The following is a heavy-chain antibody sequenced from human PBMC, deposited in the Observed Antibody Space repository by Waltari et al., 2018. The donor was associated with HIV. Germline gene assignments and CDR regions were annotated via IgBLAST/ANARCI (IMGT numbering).Heavy chain of an antibody. J-gene: IGHJ4*02. D-gene: IGHD3-10*01. CDR3: ARCDAGYFYGSAYDY. Sequence: QVQLVESGGGLVKPGGSLRLSCAASGFTFGDYYMSWIRQAPGKVLECVSYLSSSGTTIYSADSVKGRFTISRDNAKDSLYLQMNNLRAEDTAVYYCARCDAGYFYGSAYDYWGQGILVTVSS. V-gene: IGHV3-11*01. CDR2: LSSSGTTI. CDR1: GFTFGDYY.